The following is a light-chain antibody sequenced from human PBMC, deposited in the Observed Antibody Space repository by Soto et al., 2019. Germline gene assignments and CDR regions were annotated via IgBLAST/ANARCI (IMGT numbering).Light chain of an antibody. Sequence: QSVLTQPPSASGTPGPRVTISCSGSSSNIGSNSVNWYQQLPGTAPKLLIDSTNQRPSGVPDRFSGSKSGTSASLAISGLQSEDEADEYCAAWDDSLNGHWVFGGGTKLTVL. CDR1: SSNIGSNS. J-gene: IGLJ3*02. V-gene: IGLV1-44*01. CDR3: AAWDDSLNGHWV. CDR2: STN.